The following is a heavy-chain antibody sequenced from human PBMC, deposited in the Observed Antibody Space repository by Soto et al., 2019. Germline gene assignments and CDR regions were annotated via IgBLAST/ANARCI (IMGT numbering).Heavy chain of an antibody. CDR1: GGSFSGYY. CDR2: INHSGST. Sequence: PSETLSLTCAVYGGSFSGYYWSWIRQPPGKGLEWIGEINHSGSTNYNPSLKSRVTISVDTSKNQFSVKLSSVTAADTAVYYCARVEYYDSSGSSHYFSGYWGQGTLVTVSS. CDR3: ARVEYYDSSGSSHYFSGY. J-gene: IGHJ4*02. V-gene: IGHV4-34*01. D-gene: IGHD3-22*01.